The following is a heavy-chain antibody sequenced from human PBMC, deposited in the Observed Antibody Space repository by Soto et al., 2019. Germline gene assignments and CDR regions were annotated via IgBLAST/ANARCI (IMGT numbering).Heavy chain of an antibody. CDR2: IIPVFDTA. V-gene: IGHV1-69*01. D-gene: IGHD4-17*01. J-gene: IGHJ6*02. CDR1: GGSFRRHA. CDR3: ARDPAPTVTTLGYGLDV. Sequence: QVQLMQSGPEVKTPGSSVKVSCSASGGSFRRHAISWVRQAPGQGLEWMGGIIPVFDTANYAQKFQGRITVPADESTNTAYMDLTSLTSEDTAVYYCARDPAPTVTTLGYGLDVWGQGTTVTV.